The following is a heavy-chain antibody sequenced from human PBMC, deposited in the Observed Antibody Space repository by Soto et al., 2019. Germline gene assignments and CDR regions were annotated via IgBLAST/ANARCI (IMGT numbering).Heavy chain of an antibody. CDR3: AKQPASIRTFDY. D-gene: IGHD2-2*01. V-gene: IGHV3-15*01. CDR2: IKSNTDGGTV. Sequence: GGSLRLSCIASGLTFRNAWWSWVRQAPGKGLEWVGRIKSNTDGGTVEYAAPMKGRFTISRDDSKNTLYLQMNSLRAEDTAVYYCAKQPASIRTFDYWGQGALVTVSS. J-gene: IGHJ4*02. CDR1: GLTFRNAW.